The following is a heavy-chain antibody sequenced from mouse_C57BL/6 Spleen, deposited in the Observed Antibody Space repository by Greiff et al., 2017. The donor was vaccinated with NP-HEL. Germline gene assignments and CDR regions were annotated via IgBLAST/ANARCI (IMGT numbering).Heavy chain of an antibody. D-gene: IGHD1-1*01. V-gene: IGHV5-4*01. Sequence: EVQRVESGGGLVKPGGSLKLSCAASGFTFSSYAMSWVRQTPEKRLEWVATISDGGSYTYYPDNVKGRFTISRDNAKNNLYLQMSHLKSEDTAMYYCASMDYGSVWFAYWGQGTLVTVSA. CDR1: GFTFSSYA. J-gene: IGHJ3*01. CDR3: ASMDYGSVWFAY. CDR2: ISDGGSYT.